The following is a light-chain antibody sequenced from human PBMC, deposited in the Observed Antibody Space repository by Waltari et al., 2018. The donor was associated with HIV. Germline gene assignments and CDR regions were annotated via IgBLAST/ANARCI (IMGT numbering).Light chain of an antibody. V-gene: IGKV3-20*01. CDR2: GAS. Sequence: EIVLTQSPRTLSLSPGERATFSCRASQSVSSGYLAWYQQKPGQAPRLLIYGASSRATGIPDRFSGSGSGTDFTLTISRLEPEDFAVYHCQQYGNSPQTFGQGTKVEIK. CDR1: QSVSSGY. J-gene: IGKJ1*01. CDR3: QQYGNSPQT.